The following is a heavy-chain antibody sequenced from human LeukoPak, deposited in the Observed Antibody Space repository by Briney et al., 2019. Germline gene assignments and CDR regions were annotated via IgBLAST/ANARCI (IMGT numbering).Heavy chain of an antibody. CDR1: GFTFSSYG. J-gene: IGHJ4*02. Sequence: PGGSLRLSCAASGFTFSSYGVHWVRQAPGKGLEWVAFIRYDGSNKYYADSVKGRFTISRDNSKNTLYLQMNSLRAEDTAVYYCAKDRSGSSDSGYAHWGQGTLVTVSS. CDR2: IRYDGSNK. D-gene: IGHD5-12*01. V-gene: IGHV3-30*02. CDR3: AKDRSGSSDSGYAH.